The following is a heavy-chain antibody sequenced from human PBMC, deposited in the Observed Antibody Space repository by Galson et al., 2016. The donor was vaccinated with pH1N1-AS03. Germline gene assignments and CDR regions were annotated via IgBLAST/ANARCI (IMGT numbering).Heavy chain of an antibody. Sequence: SLRLSCAASGFAFSTYWMSWVRLAPGKGLEWVANIKQDGSEKYYVDSVKGRFTISRDNTDNSVFLQMNSLRAEDTAIYYCAREGDDFWGESKYGPGFWGQGTLVTVSS. CDR2: IKQDGSEK. V-gene: IGHV3-7*01. D-gene: IGHD3-3*01. CDR3: AREGDDFWGESKYGPGF. J-gene: IGHJ4*02. CDR1: GFAFSTYW.